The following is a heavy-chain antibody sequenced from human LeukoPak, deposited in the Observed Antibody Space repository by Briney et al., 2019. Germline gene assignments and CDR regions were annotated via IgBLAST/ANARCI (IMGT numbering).Heavy chain of an antibody. D-gene: IGHD6-19*01. CDR1: GYTFTSYD. V-gene: IGHV1-8*01. J-gene: IGHJ4*01. CDR3: GRALPSSGWVDY. Sequence: ASVKVSCKASGYTFTSYDINWMRQAAGQGPEWMGWMNPNSGNTEYAQKFQGRVTMTWDTSISTAYMELRSLRSEDTAVYYCGRALPSSGWVDYWGHGSLVTVSS. CDR2: MNPNSGNT.